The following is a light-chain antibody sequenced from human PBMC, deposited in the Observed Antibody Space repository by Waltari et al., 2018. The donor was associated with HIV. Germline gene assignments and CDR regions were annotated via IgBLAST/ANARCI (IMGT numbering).Light chain of an antibody. Sequence: QPPSVSGSPGQSVTISCTGSSSDVGSYNRVSWYQQPPGTAPKLMIYEVSNRPSGVPDRFSGSKSGNTASLIISGLQAEDEADYYCSSYTSSNLVFGGGTKLTVL. V-gene: IGLV2-18*02. CDR3: SSYTSSNLV. CDR2: EVS. CDR1: SSDVGSYNR. J-gene: IGLJ2*01.